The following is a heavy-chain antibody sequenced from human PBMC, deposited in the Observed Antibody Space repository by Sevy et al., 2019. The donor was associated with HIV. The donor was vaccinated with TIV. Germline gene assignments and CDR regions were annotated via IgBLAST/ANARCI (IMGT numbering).Heavy chain of an antibody. Sequence: ASVKVSCKVSGYTLTELSMHWVRQAPGKGLEWMGGFDPEDGETIYAQKFQGRVTMTEDTSTDTAYMELSSLRSEDTAVYYCATDPSWRGSGWRYAFDIWGQGTMVTVSS. D-gene: IGHD6-19*01. J-gene: IGHJ3*02. CDR2: FDPEDGET. V-gene: IGHV1-24*01. CDR3: ATDPSWRGSGWRYAFDI. CDR1: GYTLTELS.